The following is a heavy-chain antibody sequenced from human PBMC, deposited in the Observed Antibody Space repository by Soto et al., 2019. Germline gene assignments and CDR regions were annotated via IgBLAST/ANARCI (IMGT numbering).Heavy chain of an antibody. D-gene: IGHD3-9*01. CDR3: ARPPTGYPNWFDP. Sequence: WAWVRQPPGKGLEWMGNIHYRGDTYFNPSLGSRLSMSVDTSKNQFSLKLTSVTAADTAVYYCARPPTGYPNWFDPWGQGTLVTVSS. V-gene: IGHV4-39*01. J-gene: IGHJ5*02. CDR2: IHYRGDT.